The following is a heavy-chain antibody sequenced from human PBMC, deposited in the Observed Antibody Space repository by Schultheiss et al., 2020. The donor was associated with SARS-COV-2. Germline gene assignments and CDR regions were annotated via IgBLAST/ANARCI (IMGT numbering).Heavy chain of an antibody. D-gene: IGHD3-10*01. V-gene: IGHV3-30*18. CDR1: GFTFSSYG. Sequence: GGSLRLSCAASGFTFSSYGMHWVRQAPGKGLEWVAVISYDGSNKYYADSVKGRFTISRDNSKNTLYLQMNSLRAEDTAVYYCAKAPWFRELLPGGAFDIWGQGTMVTVSS. CDR2: ISYDGSNK. CDR3: AKAPWFRELLPGGAFDI. J-gene: IGHJ3*02.